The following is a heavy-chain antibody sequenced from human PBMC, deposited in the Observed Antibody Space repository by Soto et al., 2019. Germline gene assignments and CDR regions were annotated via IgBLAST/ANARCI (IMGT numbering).Heavy chain of an antibody. V-gene: IGHV4-59*01. CDR2: IYYSGST. CDR1: GGSISSYY. Sequence: PETPSLTCTVSGGSISSYYWSWIRQPPGKGLEWIGYIYYSGSTNYNPSLKSRVTISVDTSKNQFSLKLSSVTAADTAVYYCASQGGDFWSGHDHGDPWGKGTLVTV. D-gene: IGHD3-3*01. J-gene: IGHJ5*02. CDR3: ASQGGDFWSGHDHGDP.